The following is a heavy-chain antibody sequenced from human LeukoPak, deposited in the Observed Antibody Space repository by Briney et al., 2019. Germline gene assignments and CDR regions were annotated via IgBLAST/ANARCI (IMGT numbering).Heavy chain of an antibody. CDR2: INSDGSST. D-gene: IGHD3-16*01. Sequence: GGSLRLSCAASGFTFSSYWMHWVRQAPGQGLAWVSRINSDGSSTSYADSVKGRFTISRDNAKNSLYLQMNNLRGEDTAVYYCARDLGGPNSYFYYGMDVWGQGTTVTVSS. CDR1: GFTFSSYW. CDR3: ARDLGGPNSYFYYGMDV. J-gene: IGHJ6*02. V-gene: IGHV3-74*01.